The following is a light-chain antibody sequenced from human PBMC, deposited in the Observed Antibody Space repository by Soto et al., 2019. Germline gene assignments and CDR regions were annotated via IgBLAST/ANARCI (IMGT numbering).Light chain of an antibody. J-gene: IGKJ1*01. CDR1: QSISNH. CDR2: AAS. Sequence: DIQMTQSPSSLSASVEYRVIITCRASQSISNHLNWYQQKPGKAPKLLIFAASSLQSGVPSRFSGSRSGPDFTLTISSLQPEDFATYYCQQSYSSPPTFGQGTTVDIK. V-gene: IGKV1-39*01. CDR3: QQSYSSPPT.